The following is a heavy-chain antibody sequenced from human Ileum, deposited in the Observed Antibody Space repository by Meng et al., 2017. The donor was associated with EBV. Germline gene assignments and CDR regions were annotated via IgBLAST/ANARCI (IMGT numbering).Heavy chain of an antibody. Sequence: QVQLQQWVEGLVQSSETLPPTCAVYGGSFSGCYWTWIRQAPGRGLEWIGESNYAGGTNYNPSLKSRVTISVDTSKKQFSLNLTSVTAADTAVYYCARVMRRVNYNSGWYAKFWGQGNLVTVSS. CDR1: GGSFSGCY. D-gene: IGHD6-19*01. CDR2: SNYAGGT. J-gene: IGHJ4*02. CDR3: ARVMRRVNYNSGWYAKF. V-gene: IGHV4-34*01.